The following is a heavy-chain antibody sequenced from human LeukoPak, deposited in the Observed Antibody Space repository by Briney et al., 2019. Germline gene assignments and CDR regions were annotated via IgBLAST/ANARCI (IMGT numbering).Heavy chain of an antibody. D-gene: IGHD2-2*01. CDR1: GYTFTGYY. CDR2: INPNSGGT. Sequence: GASVKVSCKASGYTFTGYYMHWVRQAPGQGLEWMGRINPNSGGTNYAQKCQGRVTMTRDTSISTAYMELSRLRSDDTAVYYCASSLGTNLVDYWGQGTLVTVSS. V-gene: IGHV1-2*06. J-gene: IGHJ4*02. CDR3: ASSLGTNLVDY.